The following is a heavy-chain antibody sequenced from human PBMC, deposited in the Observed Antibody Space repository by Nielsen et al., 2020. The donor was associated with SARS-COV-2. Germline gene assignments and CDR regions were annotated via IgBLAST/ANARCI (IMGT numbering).Heavy chain of an antibody. V-gene: IGHV7-4-1*02. Sequence: ASVKVSCKASGHTFTSYAMNWVRQAPGQGLEWMGWINTNTGNPTYAQGFTGRFVFSLDTSVSTAYLQISSLKPEDTAVYYCARDTPLDGGNHYFDYWGQGTLVTVSS. CDR3: ARDTPLDGGNHYFDY. J-gene: IGHJ4*02. CDR2: INTNTGNP. D-gene: IGHD4-23*01. CDR1: GHTFTSYA.